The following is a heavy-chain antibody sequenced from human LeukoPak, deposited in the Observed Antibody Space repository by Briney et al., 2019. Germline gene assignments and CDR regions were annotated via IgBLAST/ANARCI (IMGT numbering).Heavy chain of an antibody. CDR2: MTPNSGDT. Sequence: ASVKVSCKASGYTFTSYDINWVRQATGQGLEWMGWMTPNSGDTGYAQKFQGRVTMARNTSISTAYMELSSLRSEDTAVYYCARVPVVTPRASRIKRYFDLWGRGTLVTVSS. V-gene: IGHV1-8*01. J-gene: IGHJ2*01. CDR1: GYTFTSYD. CDR3: ARVPVVTPRASRIKRYFDL. D-gene: IGHD4-23*01.